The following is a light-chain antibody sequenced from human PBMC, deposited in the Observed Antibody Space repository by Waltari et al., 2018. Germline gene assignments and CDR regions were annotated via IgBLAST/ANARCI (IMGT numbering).Light chain of an antibody. J-gene: IGLJ3*02. CDR1: LSNIGSNP. Sequence: VLTQPPSASGTSGQRVTLSCSGSLSNIGSNPVNWYQVRPRTAPRLLIFTTTQRPSGVPDRFSAARSSATGALAISGLQSDDEADYYCATWDDSINNPVFGGGTKLTVL. CDR3: ATWDDSINNPV. CDR2: TTT. V-gene: IGLV1-44*01.